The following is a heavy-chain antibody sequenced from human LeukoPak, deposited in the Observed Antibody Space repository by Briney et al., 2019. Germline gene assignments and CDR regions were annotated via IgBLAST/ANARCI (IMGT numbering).Heavy chain of an antibody. D-gene: IGHD1-26*01. Sequence: GGSLRLSCAASGFTFSDYYMSWIRQAPGKGPEWVSYISSSGSTIYYADSVKGRFTISRDNAKNSLYLQMNSLRAEDTAVYYCARDDAYSGSYVWFDPWGQGTLVTVSS. V-gene: IGHV3-11*01. CDR3: ARDDAYSGSYVWFDP. CDR2: ISSSGSTI. J-gene: IGHJ5*02. CDR1: GFTFSDYY.